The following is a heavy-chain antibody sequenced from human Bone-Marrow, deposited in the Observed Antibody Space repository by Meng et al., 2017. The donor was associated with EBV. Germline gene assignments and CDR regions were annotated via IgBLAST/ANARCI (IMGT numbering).Heavy chain of an antibody. Sequence: QVQLVESGGCVVQPGRSLRLSWAASGFTFSSYGMHWVRQAPGKGLEWVAVISYDGSNKSYADPVKGRFTISRDNAKNTLYLQMNSLRAEDTAVYYCARDNPDYYDSSGPDYWGQGPLVTVDS. D-gene: IGHD3-22*01. J-gene: IGHJ4*02. CDR3: ARDNPDYYDSSGPDY. CDR2: ISYDGSNK. CDR1: GFTFSSYG. V-gene: IGHV3-30*03.